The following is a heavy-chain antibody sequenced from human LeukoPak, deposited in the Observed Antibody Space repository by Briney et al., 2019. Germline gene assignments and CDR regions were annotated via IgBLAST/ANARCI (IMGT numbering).Heavy chain of an antibody. CDR1: VFTFSSYV. Sequence: GSLLLSCAASVFTFSSYVMHWVRPAPGKGLEWVAVISYDGSNKYYADSVKGRFTISRDNSKNTLYLQMNSLRAEDTAVYYCAKAGPGVGATPYFDYWGQGTLVTVSS. D-gene: IGHD1-26*01. CDR2: ISYDGSNK. V-gene: IGHV3-30*18. CDR3: AKAGPGVGATPYFDY. J-gene: IGHJ4*02.